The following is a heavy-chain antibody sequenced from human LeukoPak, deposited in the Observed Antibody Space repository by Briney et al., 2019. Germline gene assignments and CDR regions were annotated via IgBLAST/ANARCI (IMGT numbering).Heavy chain of an antibody. CDR1: GFTVSTNC. CDR2: IWYDGSNK. V-gene: IGHV3-33*08. D-gene: IGHD3-22*01. Sequence: GGSLRLSCAASGFTVSTNCMTWVRQAPGKGLEWVAVIWYDGSNKYYADSVKGRFTISRDNSKNTLYLQMNSLRAEDTALYYCARELSPVVKYYFEYWGQGTLVTVSP. J-gene: IGHJ4*02. CDR3: ARELSPVVKYYFEY.